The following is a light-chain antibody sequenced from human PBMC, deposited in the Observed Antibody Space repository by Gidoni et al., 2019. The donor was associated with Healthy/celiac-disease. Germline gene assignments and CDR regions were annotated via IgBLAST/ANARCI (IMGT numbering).Light chain of an antibody. CDR2: WSS. J-gene: IGKJ1*01. Sequence: DIVMTHSPASLPVSLGERATINCKSSQSVLYSSKNKNYLAWYQQKPGQPPKLLIYWSSTRESGVPDRFSGSGSGTDFTLTISSLQAEDVAVYYCQQYYSTPPWTFGQGTKVEIK. CDR3: QQYYSTPPWT. CDR1: QSVLYSSKNKNY. V-gene: IGKV4-1*01.